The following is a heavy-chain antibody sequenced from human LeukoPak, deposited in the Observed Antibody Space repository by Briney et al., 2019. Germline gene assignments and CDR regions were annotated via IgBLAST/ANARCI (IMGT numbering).Heavy chain of an antibody. CDR3: ARAWYSSSWRGWFDP. V-gene: IGHV1-18*01. CDR2: ISAYNGNT. Sequence: GASVKVSCKASGYTFTSYGISWVRQAPGQGLEWMGWISAYNGNTNYAQKLQGRVTMTTDTSTSTAYMELRSLRSDDTAVYYRARAWYSSSWRGWFDPWGQGTLVTVSS. CDR1: GYTFTSYG. J-gene: IGHJ5*02. D-gene: IGHD6-13*01.